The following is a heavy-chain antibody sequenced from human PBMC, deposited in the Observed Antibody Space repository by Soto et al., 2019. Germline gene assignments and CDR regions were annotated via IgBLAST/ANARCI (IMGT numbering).Heavy chain of an antibody. D-gene: IGHD2-15*01. CDR1: GGTFSSYA. CDR2: IIPIFGTA. V-gene: IGHV1-69*01. J-gene: IGHJ4*02. CDR3: ASGGYCSGGSCYSFDY. Sequence: QVQLVQSGAEVKKPGSSVKVSCKASGGTFSSYAISWVRQAPGQGLEWRGGIIPIFGTANYAQKFQGRVTLTADESTSTAYMELSSLRSEDTAVYYCASGGYCSGGSCYSFDYWGPGTLVTVSS.